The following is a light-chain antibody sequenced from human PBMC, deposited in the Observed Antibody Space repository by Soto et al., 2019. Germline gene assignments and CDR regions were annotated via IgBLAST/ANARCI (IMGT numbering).Light chain of an antibody. CDR3: QQYKNWPPLT. J-gene: IGKJ4*01. V-gene: IGKV3-15*01. CDR2: GAF. Sequence: DIVMTQSPATLSVSPGERATLSCRASQSVSSNLAWYQQKPGQAPRLLIYGAFTRATGIPVRFSGSGSGTEFTLTISSLQSEDFAVYYCQQYKNWPPLTFGGGTKVDIK. CDR1: QSVSSN.